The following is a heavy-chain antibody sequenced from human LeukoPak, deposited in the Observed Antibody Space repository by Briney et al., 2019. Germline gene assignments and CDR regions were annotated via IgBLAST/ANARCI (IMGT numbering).Heavy chain of an antibody. CDR2: IYSSGST. CDR1: GGSISTYY. J-gene: IGHJ4*02. V-gene: IGHV4-59*08. CDR3: ARHPSAVAGKTFDC. Sequence: PETLSLTCTASGGSISTYYWSWVRQPPGKGLEWIGYIYSSGSTNYNPSLKTRVTMSVDTSKNQFSLTLRSVTAADTAVYYCARHPSAVAGKTFDCWGQGTLVTVSS. D-gene: IGHD6-19*01.